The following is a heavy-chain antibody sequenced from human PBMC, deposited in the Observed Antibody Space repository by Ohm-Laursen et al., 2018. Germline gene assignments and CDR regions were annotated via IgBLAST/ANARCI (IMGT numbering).Heavy chain of an antibody. D-gene: IGHD2-2*01. Sequence: SLRLSCAASGFTFSSYGMHWVRQAPGKGLEGVAVIWYDGSNKYYADSVKGRFTISRDNSKNTLYLQMNSLRAEDTAVYYCARGIRTLDYYYGMDVWGQGTTVTVSS. CDR1: GFTFSSYG. V-gene: IGHV3-33*01. J-gene: IGHJ6*02. CDR2: IWYDGSNK. CDR3: ARGIRTLDYYYGMDV.